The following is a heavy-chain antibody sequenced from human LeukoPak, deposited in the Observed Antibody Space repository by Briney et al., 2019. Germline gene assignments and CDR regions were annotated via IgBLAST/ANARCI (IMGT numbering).Heavy chain of an antibody. Sequence: SETLSLTCAVYGGSFSGYYWSWIRQPPGKGLEWIGEINHSGSTNYNPSLKSRVTISVDTSKNQFSLKLSSVTAADTAVYYCARGPGDCGGDCCFHYFDYWGQGTLVTVSS. J-gene: IGHJ4*02. CDR2: INHSGST. CDR1: GGSFSGYY. V-gene: IGHV4-34*01. CDR3: ARGPGDCGGDCCFHYFDY. D-gene: IGHD2-21*02.